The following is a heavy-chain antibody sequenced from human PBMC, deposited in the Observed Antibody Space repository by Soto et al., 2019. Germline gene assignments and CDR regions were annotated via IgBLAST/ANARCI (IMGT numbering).Heavy chain of an antibody. Sequence: QIQLVQSGGEVKKPGASVKVSCKSSGYNFISHSITWVRQAPGQGLEWMGRISAYNGNTNHAQKFQGRLTMTTDTSTSTAYMELRSLRSDDTAVYYWARGAFCGGAPGCRDMDVWGQGTTVTVSS. CDR3: ARGAFCGGAPGCRDMDV. V-gene: IGHV1-18*01. CDR1: GYNFISHS. J-gene: IGHJ6*02. D-gene: IGHD2-21*01. CDR2: ISAYNGNT.